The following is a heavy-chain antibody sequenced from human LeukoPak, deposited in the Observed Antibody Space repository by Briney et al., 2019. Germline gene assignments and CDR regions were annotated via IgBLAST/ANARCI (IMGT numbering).Heavy chain of an antibody. V-gene: IGHV3-23*01. Sequence: PGGSLRLSCAASGLTFSSYAMSWVRQAPGRGLEEVAVMSGSGRYINYADSVKGRFAISRDNSKNTVYLQMNDMRVEDTAVYYCAKDSSTETPGFFDYWGRGTLVIVSS. CDR3: AKDSSTETPGFFDY. J-gene: IGHJ4*02. CDR1: GLTFSSYA. D-gene: IGHD4-17*01. CDR2: MSGSGRYI.